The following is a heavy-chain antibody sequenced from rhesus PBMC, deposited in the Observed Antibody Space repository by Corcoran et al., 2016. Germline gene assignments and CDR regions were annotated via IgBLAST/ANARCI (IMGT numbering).Heavy chain of an antibody. V-gene: IGHV4-127*01. CDR2: FGGSSESP. CDR1: GYSISSYFG. D-gene: IGHD2-21*01. J-gene: IGHJ4*01. Sequence: QVQLPESGPGLVKHSETLSLTCAVSGYSISSYFGWRWLRQPPGKGLEWIGYFGGSSESPKYNPSRKSRVTISKDTSKNQCSLKLTSMTATDTAVYYCAREYCTDNGCFSPDYWGQGVLVTVSS. CDR3: AREYCTDNGCFSPDY.